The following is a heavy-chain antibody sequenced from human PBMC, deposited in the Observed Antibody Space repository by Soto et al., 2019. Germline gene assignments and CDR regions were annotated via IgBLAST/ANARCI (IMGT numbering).Heavy chain of an antibody. Sequence: QVQLQESGPGLVKPSETLSLTCTVSGGSVSSGSYYWSWIRQPPGKGLEWIGYIYYSGSTKYNPSLKSRVTISVDTSKNQFSLKLSSVTAADTAVYYCARDPDSNYYYYGMDVWGQGTTVTVSS. CDR1: GGSVSSGSYY. D-gene: IGHD3-22*01. CDR3: ARDPDSNYYYYGMDV. CDR2: IYYSGST. V-gene: IGHV4-61*01. J-gene: IGHJ6*02.